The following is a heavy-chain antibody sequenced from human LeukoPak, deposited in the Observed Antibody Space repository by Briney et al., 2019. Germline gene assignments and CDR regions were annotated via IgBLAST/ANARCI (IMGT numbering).Heavy chain of an antibody. Sequence: SETLSLTCAVYGGSFSGYYWSWIRQPPGKGLEWIEEINHSGSTNYNPSLKSRVTISVDTSKNQFSLKLSSVTAADTAVYYCARYCSSTSCPRFATWYYGMDVWGQGTTVTVSS. CDR1: GGSFSGYY. D-gene: IGHD2-2*01. V-gene: IGHV4-34*01. CDR3: ARYCSSTSCPRFATWYYGMDV. CDR2: INHSGST. J-gene: IGHJ6*02.